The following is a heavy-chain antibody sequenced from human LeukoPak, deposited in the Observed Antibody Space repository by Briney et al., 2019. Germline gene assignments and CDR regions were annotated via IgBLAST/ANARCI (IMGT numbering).Heavy chain of an antibody. J-gene: IGHJ4*02. CDR1: GXTFSDYE. D-gene: IGHD6-13*01. CDR2: ISSRGSTI. V-gene: IGHV3-48*03. Sequence: PGGSLTLSCAASGXTFSDYEMNWVRQAPGKGLEWISYISSRGSTIYYADSVKGRLTISRDNAKSSLYLQMNSLRGEDTAVYYCAKEAAAGRHFDYWGQGTLVTVSS. CDR3: AKEAAAGRHFDY.